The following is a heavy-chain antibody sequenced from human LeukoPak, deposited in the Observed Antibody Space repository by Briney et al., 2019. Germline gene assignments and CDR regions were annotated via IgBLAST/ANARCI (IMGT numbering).Heavy chain of an antibody. Sequence: PSETLSLTCAVSGGSISSSNWWSWVRQPPGKGLEWIGEIYHSGSTNYNPSLKSRVTISVDTSKNQFSLKLSSVTAADTAVYYCARHTGTVITNWFDPWGQGTLVTVSS. CDR1: GGSISSSNW. D-gene: IGHD4-23*01. CDR2: IYHSGST. J-gene: IGHJ5*02. V-gene: IGHV4-4*02. CDR3: ARHTGTVITNWFDP.